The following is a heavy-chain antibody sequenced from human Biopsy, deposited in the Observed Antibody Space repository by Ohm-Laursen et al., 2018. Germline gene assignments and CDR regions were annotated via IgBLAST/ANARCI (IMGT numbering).Heavy chain of an antibody. CDR3: ARGGRYYYDSPDN. Sequence: PSQTLSLTWTVSGASIEDYYWTWIRQAPGKTLEWIASINYRVNTNYNPSLKSRVTMSAHTSTNQFSLKLSSVTAADTAVYFCARGGRYYYDSPDNWGQGTLVTVSS. CDR2: INYRVNT. CDR1: GASIEDYY. V-gene: IGHV4-59*01. J-gene: IGHJ4*02. D-gene: IGHD3-22*01.